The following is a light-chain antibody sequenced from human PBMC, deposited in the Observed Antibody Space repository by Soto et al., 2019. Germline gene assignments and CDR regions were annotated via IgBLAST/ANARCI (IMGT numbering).Light chain of an antibody. CDR3: CSSASSHKYV. J-gene: IGLJ1*01. V-gene: IGLV2-11*01. CDR1: SNDVGGYNY. Sequence: QSALTQPRSVSGSPGQSVTISCTGTSNDVGGYNYVSWYQQHPDKAPKLMIYDVSKRPSGVPDRFSGSKSGNTASLTISGLQAEDDADYYCCSSASSHKYVFGTGTKVTVL. CDR2: DVS.